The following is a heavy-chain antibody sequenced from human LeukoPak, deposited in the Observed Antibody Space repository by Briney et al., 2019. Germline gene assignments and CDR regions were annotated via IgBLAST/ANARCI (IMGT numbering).Heavy chain of an antibody. D-gene: IGHD4-11*01. CDR2: INPNSGGT. J-gene: IGHJ3*02. CDR3: GAWVTSVGAFDI. Sequence: ASVKVSCKASGYTFTGYCMHWVRQAPGQGLEWMGWINPNSGGTNYAQKFQGRVTMTRDTSISTAYMELSRLRSDDTAVYYCGAWVTSVGAFDIWGQGTMVTVSS. CDR1: GYTFTGYC. V-gene: IGHV1-2*02.